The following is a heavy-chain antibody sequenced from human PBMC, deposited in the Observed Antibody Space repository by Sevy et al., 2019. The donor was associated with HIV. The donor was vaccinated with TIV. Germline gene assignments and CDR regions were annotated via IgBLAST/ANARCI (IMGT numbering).Heavy chain of an antibody. Sequence: SETLSLTCAVYGGSFSGYYWSWIRQPPGKGLEWIGEINHSGSTNYNPSLKSRVTISVDTSKNQFSLKLSSVTAADTDVYYCAREQPPTTNPIAAGAFDIWGQGTMVTVSS. V-gene: IGHV4-34*01. J-gene: IGHJ3*02. CDR1: GGSFSGYY. D-gene: IGHD6-13*01. CDR2: INHSGST. CDR3: AREQPPTTNPIAAGAFDI.